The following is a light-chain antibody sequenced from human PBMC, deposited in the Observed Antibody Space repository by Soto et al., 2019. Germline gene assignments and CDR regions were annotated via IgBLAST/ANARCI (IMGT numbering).Light chain of an antibody. CDR3: QQYNNWPT. V-gene: IGKV3-15*01. J-gene: IGKJ3*01. CDR2: GAS. Sequence: ELVMTQSPATLSVSRGERATLSCRASQSVSSNLAWYQQKPGQAPRLLIYGASTRATGIPARFSGSGSGTEFTLTFSSLQSEDFAVSYCQQYNNWPTFGPGTKVDIK. CDR1: QSVSSN.